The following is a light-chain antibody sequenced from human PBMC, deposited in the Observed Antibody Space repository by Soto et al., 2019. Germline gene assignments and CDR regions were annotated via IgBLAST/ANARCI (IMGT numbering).Light chain of an antibody. Sequence: DFVMTQSLDSLAVSLGERATINCKSSQSVLSTSNNKTYLAWFQQKPGQPPKLAIYWASVRASGVPDRFSGSGSGTDFTLTISSLQAEDVAVYYCQQYHSDPITFGQGTRLEIK. CDR1: QSVLSTSNNKTY. J-gene: IGKJ5*01. CDR2: WAS. CDR3: QQYHSDPIT. V-gene: IGKV4-1*01.